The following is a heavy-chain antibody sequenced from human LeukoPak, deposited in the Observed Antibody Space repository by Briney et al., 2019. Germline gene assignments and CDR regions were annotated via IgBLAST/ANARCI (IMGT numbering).Heavy chain of an antibody. CDR2: IYYSGST. J-gene: IGHJ6*02. CDR3: ARQEQYPRYGMDV. Sequence: SETLSLTCTVSGGSISSYYWSWIRQPPGKGLEWIGYIYYSGSTNYNPSLKSRVTISVDTSKNQFSLKLSSVTAADTAVYYCARQEQYPRYGMDVWGQGTTVTVSS. CDR1: GGSISSYY. D-gene: IGHD4-11*01. V-gene: IGHV4-59*01.